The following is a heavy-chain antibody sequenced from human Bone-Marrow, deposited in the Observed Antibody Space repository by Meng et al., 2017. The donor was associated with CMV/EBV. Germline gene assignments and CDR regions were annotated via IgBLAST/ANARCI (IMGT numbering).Heavy chain of an antibody. J-gene: IGHJ4*02. D-gene: IGHD3-3*01. CDR2: INHSGST. CDR3: ARGINDFWSGYTPPDY. Sequence: SETLSLTCAVYGGSFSGYYWSWIRQPPGKGLEWIGEINHSGSTNYNPSLKSRVTISVDTSKNQFSLKLSFVTAADTAVYYCARGINDFWSGYTPPDYWGQGTLVTVSS. CDR1: GGSFSGYY. V-gene: IGHV4-34*01.